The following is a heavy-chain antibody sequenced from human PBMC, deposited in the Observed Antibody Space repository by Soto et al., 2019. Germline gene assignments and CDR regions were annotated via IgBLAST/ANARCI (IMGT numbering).Heavy chain of an antibody. J-gene: IGHJ4*02. CDR1: GGTFSNSA. CDR3: ATPAEALDTAMLKGLAH. Sequence: ASVKVSCKASGGTFSNSAIIWVRQAPGQGLEWMGGILPIFGTPNYAQKFQGRLTISADEFLSTAYMELNILRSEDTAVYCCATPAEALDTAMLKGLAHWGQGSLVTVSS. V-gene: IGHV1-69*13. D-gene: IGHD5-18*01. CDR2: ILPIFGTP.